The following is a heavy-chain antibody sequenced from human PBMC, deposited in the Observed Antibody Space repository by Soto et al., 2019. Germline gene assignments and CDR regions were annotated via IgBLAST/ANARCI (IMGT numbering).Heavy chain of an antibody. CDR2: IKEDGSEK. Sequence: PAGSLRLSCAAPGFTFSSYWMTWVRQAPGKGLEWVANIKEDGSEKYYVDSAEGRFTISRDNAKNSLYLQMNSLRAEDTAVYYCARGSTYYIYWGQGALVTVSS. CDR3: ARGSTYYIY. V-gene: IGHV3-7*05. J-gene: IGHJ4*02. CDR1: GFTFSSYW. D-gene: IGHD3-10*01.